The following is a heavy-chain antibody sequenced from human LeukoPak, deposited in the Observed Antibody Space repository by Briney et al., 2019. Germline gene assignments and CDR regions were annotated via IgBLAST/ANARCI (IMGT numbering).Heavy chain of an antibody. Sequence: GGSLRLSCAASGFIYSSYWMTWVRQAPGKGLEWVANIKQDGSEKYDVDSVKGRSTISRDDAQNSLYLQMNSLRAEDTAVYYCARVYRSSSGYCFDYWGQGTLVTVSS. CDR3: ARVYRSSSGYCFDY. D-gene: IGHD6-6*01. CDR2: IKQDGSEK. J-gene: IGHJ4*02. CDR1: GFIYSSYW. V-gene: IGHV3-7*01.